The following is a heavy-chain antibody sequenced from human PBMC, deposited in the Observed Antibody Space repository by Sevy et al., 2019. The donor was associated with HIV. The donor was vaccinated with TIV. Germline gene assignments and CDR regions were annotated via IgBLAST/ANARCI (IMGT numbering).Heavy chain of an antibody. V-gene: IGHV3-23*01. CDR2: ISRSGGST. CDR1: GFTFSNYA. CDR3: AKVDVVVPVADYGMDV. D-gene: IGHD2-2*01. J-gene: IGHJ6*02. Sequence: GGSLRLSCAASGFTFSNYAMSWVRQAPGKGLEWVSSISRSGGSTYYADSVKGRFTISRDNSKNTLYLQMNSLRAEDTAVHYCAKVDVVVPVADYGMDVWGQGTTVTVSS.